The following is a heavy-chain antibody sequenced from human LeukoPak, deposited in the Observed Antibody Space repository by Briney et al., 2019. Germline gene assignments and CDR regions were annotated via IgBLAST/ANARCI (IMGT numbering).Heavy chain of an antibody. D-gene: IGHD1-26*01. CDR1: GFTFSSYG. J-gene: IGHJ4*02. Sequence: PGGSLRLSCVASGFTFSSYGMHWVRQAPGKGLEWVAVIWYDGSNKYYTDSVKGRFTISRDNSKNTQYLQMNSLRAEDTAVYYCAKCGRSGSYSTYYFDYWGQGTLVTVSS. CDR3: AKCGRSGSYSTYYFDY. V-gene: IGHV3-33*06. CDR2: IWYDGSNK.